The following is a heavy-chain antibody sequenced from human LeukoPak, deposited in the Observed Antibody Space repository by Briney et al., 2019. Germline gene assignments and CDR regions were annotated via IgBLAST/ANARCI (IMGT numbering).Heavy chain of an antibody. CDR1: GYTLTELF. J-gene: IGHJ4*01. D-gene: IGHD4-17*01. CDR3: ARAYGDPYYFDY. CDR2: FDPEDGET. V-gene: IGHV1-24*01. Sequence: ASVKVSFKVSGYTLTELFMHWVRQAPGKGLEGVGGFDPEDGETIYAQKFQGRVTMTEDTSTDTAYMELSSLRFEDTARYCCARAYGDPYYFDYWGQRTLVTASS.